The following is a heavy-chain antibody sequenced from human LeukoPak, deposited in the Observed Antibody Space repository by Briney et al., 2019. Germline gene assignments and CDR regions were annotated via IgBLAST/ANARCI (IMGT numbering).Heavy chain of an antibody. CDR1: GFTFSSYA. CDR2: ISNSDGNT. Sequence: TGGSLRLSCAASGFTFSSYAMSWVRQAPGKGLEWVSTISNSDGNTYYADSVKGRFTISRDNSKNTLYLQMNSLRAEDTAVYYCATYRQVLLPFESWGQGTLVTVSS. V-gene: IGHV3-23*01. D-gene: IGHD2-8*02. J-gene: IGHJ4*02. CDR3: ATYRQVLLPFES.